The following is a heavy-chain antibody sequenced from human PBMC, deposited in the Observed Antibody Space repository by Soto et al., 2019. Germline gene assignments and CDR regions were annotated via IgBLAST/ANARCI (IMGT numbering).Heavy chain of an antibody. CDR3: ARGSLEWLFSWFDP. D-gene: IGHD3-3*01. J-gene: IGHJ5*02. V-gene: IGHV4-30-4*01. CDR1: GGSISSGDYY. CDR2: IYYSGST. Sequence: SETLSLTCTVSGGSISSGDYYWSCIRQPPGKGLEWIGYIYYSGSTYYNPSLKSRVTISVDTSKNQFSLKLSSVTAADTAVYYCARGSLEWLFSWFDPWGQGTLVTVSS.